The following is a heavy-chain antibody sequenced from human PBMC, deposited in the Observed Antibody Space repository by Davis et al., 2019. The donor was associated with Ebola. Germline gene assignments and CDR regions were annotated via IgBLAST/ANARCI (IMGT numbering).Heavy chain of an antibody. CDR1: GGSISNYY. CDR3: ARRHSSGWYGDAFDI. J-gene: IGHJ3*02. Sequence: MPGGSLRLSCTVSGGSISNYYWNWIRQPPGKGLEWIGYIYYSGSTNYNPSLKRRVTISVDTSKNQFSLKLSSVNAADTAVYYCARRHSSGWYGDAFDIWGQGTMVTVSS. V-gene: IGHV4-59*08. D-gene: IGHD6-19*01. CDR2: IYYSGST.